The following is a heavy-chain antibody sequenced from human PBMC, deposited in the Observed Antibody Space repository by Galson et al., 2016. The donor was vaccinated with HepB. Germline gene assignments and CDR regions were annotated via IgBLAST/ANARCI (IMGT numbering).Heavy chain of an antibody. Sequence: SLRLSCAASGFTVSRNYMTWVRQAPGKGLEWVSVIYSADTGGTTYCADSVKGRFTISRHNSKNTLYLQMNSLRHEDTAVYYCARAYDFWSGRYYYAMDVWGQGTMVTVSS. CDR2: IYSADTGGTT. CDR3: ARAYDFWSGRYYYAMDV. J-gene: IGHJ6*02. CDR1: GFTVSRNY. V-gene: IGHV3-53*04. D-gene: IGHD3-3*01.